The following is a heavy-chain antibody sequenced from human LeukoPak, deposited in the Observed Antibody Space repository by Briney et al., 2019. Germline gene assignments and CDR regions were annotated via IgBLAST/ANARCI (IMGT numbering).Heavy chain of an antibody. Sequence: SVKVSCKASGGTFNSYAISWVRQAPGQGLEWMGRIIPILGIANYAQKFQGRVTITANKSTSTAYMELSSLRSEDTAVYYCARFGSGSYYNAFDIWGQGTMVTVSS. V-gene: IGHV1-69*04. CDR3: ARFGSGSYYNAFDI. CDR2: IIPILGIA. J-gene: IGHJ3*02. CDR1: GGTFNSYA. D-gene: IGHD3-10*01.